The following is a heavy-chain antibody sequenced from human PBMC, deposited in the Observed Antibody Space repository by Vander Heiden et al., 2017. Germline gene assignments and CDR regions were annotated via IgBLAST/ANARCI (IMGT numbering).Heavy chain of an antibody. CDR2: ISGSGGST. CDR1: GFTCISCA. Sequence: VQLLESGGGLVQPGGSLRLSCAASGFTCISCAMSWVRHAPGKGLEWVSAISGSGGSTYYADPVKGRFTISRDNSKNTLYLQMNSLRAEDTAVYYCAKGFEYYYDSSGYYHSFPHPLIDYWGQGTLVTVSS. V-gene: IGHV3-23*01. J-gene: IGHJ4*02. D-gene: IGHD3-22*01. CDR3: AKGFEYYYDSSGYYHSFPHPLIDY.